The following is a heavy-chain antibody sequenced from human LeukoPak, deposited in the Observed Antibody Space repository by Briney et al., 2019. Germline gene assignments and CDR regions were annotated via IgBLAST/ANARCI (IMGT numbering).Heavy chain of an antibody. CDR1: GYTFTNYW. J-gene: IGHJ4*02. V-gene: IGHV5-51*01. D-gene: IGHD3-10*01. Sequence: GESLKISCKGSGYTFTNYWIGWVRQMPGKGLEWMGIIYPGDSDTRYSPSFQGQVTISADKSISTAYLQRSSLEASDTAMYCCARPRTILRGVVTSSDYWGQGTLVTVSS. CDR2: IYPGDSDT. CDR3: ARPRTILRGVVTSSDY.